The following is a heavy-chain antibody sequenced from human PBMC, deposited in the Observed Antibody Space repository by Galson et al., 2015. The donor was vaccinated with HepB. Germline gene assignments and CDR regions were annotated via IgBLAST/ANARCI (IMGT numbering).Heavy chain of an antibody. V-gene: IGHV4-59*08. D-gene: IGHD3-22*01. J-gene: IGHJ2*01. CDR1: GDSISGYY. CDR2: IYYSGNT. Sequence: ETLSLTCSVSGDSISGYYWSWIRQPPGKGLEWIGYIYYSGNTNYNPSLKSRVTISVDTSKNQFSLKLNSVTAADTAVYFCARLQYYYDDSGYTPAYWYFDLWCRGTLVTVSS. CDR3: ARLQYYYDDSGYTPAYWYFDL.